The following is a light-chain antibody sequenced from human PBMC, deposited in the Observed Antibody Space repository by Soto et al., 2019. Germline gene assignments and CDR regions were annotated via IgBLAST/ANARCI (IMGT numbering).Light chain of an antibody. CDR3: SSYTSSSPYI. J-gene: IGLJ1*01. V-gene: IGLV2-14*01. CDR2: EVS. Sequence: SALTQLGSVSGAPGQSSTISCTETSSDVGGYNYVSWYQQHPGKAPKLMIYEVSNRPSGVSNRFSGSKSGNTASLTISGLQAEDEADYYCSSYTSSSPYIFGTGTKVTVL. CDR1: SSDVGGYNY.